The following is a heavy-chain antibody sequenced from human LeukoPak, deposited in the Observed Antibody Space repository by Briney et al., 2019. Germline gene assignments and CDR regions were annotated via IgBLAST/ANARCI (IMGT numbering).Heavy chain of an antibody. D-gene: IGHD2-15*01. Sequence: PSETLFLTCTVSGGSFSSYYWSWIRQPAAKGLEWIGRIYTSGSTNYNPSLNSRVTMSVDTSKNQFTLRLSSVTAADTAVYYCAIASRFLGYCSGGSCYLDAFDIWGQGTMVTVSS. V-gene: IGHV4-4*07. CDR2: IYTSGST. J-gene: IGHJ3*02. CDR1: GGSFSSYY. CDR3: AIASRFLGYCSGGSCYLDAFDI.